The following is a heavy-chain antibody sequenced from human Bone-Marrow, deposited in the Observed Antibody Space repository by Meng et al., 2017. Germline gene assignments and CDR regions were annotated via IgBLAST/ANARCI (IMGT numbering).Heavy chain of an antibody. D-gene: IGHD2-8*02. J-gene: IGHJ4*02. CDR3: ANWITGHFDH. V-gene: IGHV3-23*01. CDR1: GYIFSHYT. CDR2: INENGANT. Sequence: EVQLLESGGGLVQPWGSLRLSCVGSGYIFSHYTMIWVRQAPGKGPEWVSTINENGANTHYPDSLKGRFTISRDNSKNTVYLQMNSLGVEDTAVYYCANWITGHFDHWGLGTLVTVSS.